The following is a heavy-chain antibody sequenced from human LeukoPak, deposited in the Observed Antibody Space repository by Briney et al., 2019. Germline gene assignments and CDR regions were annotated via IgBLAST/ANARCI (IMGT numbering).Heavy chain of an antibody. CDR2: IYWDDDK. V-gene: IGHV2-5*02. D-gene: IGHD4-17*01. Sequence: SGPTLVNPTQTLTLTCTFSGFSLSTSGVGVGWIRQPPGKALEWLALIYWDDDKRYSPSLKSRLTITKDTSKNKMVLTMTNMDPVETATYYCAHQTTVTTGVIDAFDIWGQGTMVTVSS. J-gene: IGHJ3*02. CDR3: AHQTTVTTGVIDAFDI. CDR1: GFSLSTSGVG.